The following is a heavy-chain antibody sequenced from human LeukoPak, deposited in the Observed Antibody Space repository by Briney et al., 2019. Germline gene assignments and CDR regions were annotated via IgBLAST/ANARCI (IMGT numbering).Heavy chain of an antibody. D-gene: IGHD4-11*01. CDR3: AKERLTTTTFDS. V-gene: IGHV3-23*01. CDR1: GFTFSTYA. CDR2: ICGSGGST. J-gene: IGHJ4*02. Sequence: GGSLRLSCAASGFTFSTYAMSWVRQAPGKGLEWVSLICGSGGSTYYADSVKGRFTISRDNGKNTLSQQMNSLRAEDTALYYCAKERLTTTTFDSWGRGTLVTVSS.